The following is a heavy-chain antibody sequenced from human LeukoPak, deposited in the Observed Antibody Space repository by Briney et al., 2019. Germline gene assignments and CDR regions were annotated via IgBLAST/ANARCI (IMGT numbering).Heavy chain of an antibody. CDR2: IYGGGNI. Sequence: GGSLRLSCAASGFTVSSNYMNWVRQAPGKGLEWVSVIYGGGNIYYADSVKGRFTITRDNSKNTLYLQMNSLRAEDTAVYYCARGAGYNYPYYFDYWGQGTLVTVSS. CDR3: ARGAGYNYPYYFDY. D-gene: IGHD5-24*01. J-gene: IGHJ4*02. V-gene: IGHV3-53*01. CDR1: GFTVSSNY.